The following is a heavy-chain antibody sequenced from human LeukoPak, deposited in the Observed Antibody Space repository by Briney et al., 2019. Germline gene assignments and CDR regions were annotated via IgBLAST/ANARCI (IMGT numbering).Heavy chain of an antibody. J-gene: IGHJ4*02. CDR2: IYTSGST. CDR3: ARGGGAAAGTPDDDY. CDR1: GGSIGSYY. Sequence: PSETLSLTCTVSGGSIGSYYWSWIRQPAGKGLEWIGRIYTSGSTNYNPSLKSRVTMSVDTSKNQFSLKLSSVTAADTAVYYCARGGGAAAGTPDDDYWGQGTLVTVSS. V-gene: IGHV4-4*07. D-gene: IGHD6-13*01.